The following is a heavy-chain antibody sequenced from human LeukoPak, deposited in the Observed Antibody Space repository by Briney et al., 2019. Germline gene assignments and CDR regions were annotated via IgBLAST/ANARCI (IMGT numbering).Heavy chain of an antibody. CDR3: ASSAGTFDY. CDR2: IYYSGST. J-gene: IGHJ4*02. V-gene: IGHV4-30-4*07. Sequence: SETLSLTCAVSGVSISSGGYSWRWIRQPPGKGLEWIGYIYYSGSTYYNPSLKSRVAISVDTSKNRFSLKLTSVTAADTAVFYCASSAGTFDYWGQGTLVTVSS. CDR1: GVSISSGGYS. D-gene: IGHD1-1*01.